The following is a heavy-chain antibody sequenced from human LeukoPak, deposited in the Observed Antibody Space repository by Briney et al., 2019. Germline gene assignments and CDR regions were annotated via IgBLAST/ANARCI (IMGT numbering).Heavy chain of an antibody. Sequence: GGSLRLSCAASGFTFSSYSMNWVRQAPGKGLEWVSSISSSSSYIYYADSVKGRFTISRDNAKNSLYLQMNSLRAEDTAVYYCARVGLLWFGELSSYGMDVWGQGTTVTVPS. CDR2: ISSSSSYI. D-gene: IGHD3-10*01. CDR1: GFTFSSYS. CDR3: ARVGLLWFGELSSYGMDV. J-gene: IGHJ6*02. V-gene: IGHV3-21*01.